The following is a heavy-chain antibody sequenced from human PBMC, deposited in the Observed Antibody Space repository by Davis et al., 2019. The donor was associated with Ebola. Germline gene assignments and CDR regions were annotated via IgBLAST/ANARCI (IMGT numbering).Heavy chain of an antibody. J-gene: IGHJ4*02. D-gene: IGHD2-2*01. CDR1: GFTFSSYA. CDR3: AKGRSNCSSTSCSYPPFDY. Sequence: GESLKISCAASGFTFSSYAMSWVRQAPGKGLEWVSVISGSGGSTYYADSVKGRFTISRDNSKNTLYLQMNSLRAEDTAVYYCAKGRSNCSSTSCSYPPFDYWGQGTLVTVSS. V-gene: IGHV3-23*01. CDR2: ISGSGGST.